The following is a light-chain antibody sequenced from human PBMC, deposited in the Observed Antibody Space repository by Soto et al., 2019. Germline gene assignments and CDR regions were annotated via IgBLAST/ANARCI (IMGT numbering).Light chain of an antibody. CDR2: GAS. CDR3: QQYGSSPF. V-gene: IGKV3-15*01. J-gene: IGKJ3*01. Sequence: EIAMTQSPATLSVSPGERAALSCRASQSVGANLAWYQQKPGQPPRLRIYGASTRATGIPARFSGSGSGTEFTLTISSLQSEDFSVYYCQQYGSSPFFGPGTKVDIK. CDR1: QSVGAN.